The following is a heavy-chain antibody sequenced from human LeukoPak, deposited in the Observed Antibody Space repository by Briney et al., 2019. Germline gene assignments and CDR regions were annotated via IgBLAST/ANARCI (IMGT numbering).Heavy chain of an antibody. D-gene: IGHD3-10*01. V-gene: IGHV3-48*03. Sequence: GGSLRLSCAASGFTFSSYGMNWVRQAPGKGLEWVSYISSSGSTIYYADSVKGRFTISRDNAKNSLYLQMNSLRAEDTAVYYCAKDNYYGSGNVRGYFDYWGQGTLVTVSS. CDR1: GFTFSSYG. J-gene: IGHJ4*02. CDR3: AKDNYYGSGNVRGYFDY. CDR2: ISSSGSTI.